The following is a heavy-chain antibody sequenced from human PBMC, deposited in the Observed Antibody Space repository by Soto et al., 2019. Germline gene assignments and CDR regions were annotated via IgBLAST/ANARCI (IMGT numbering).Heavy chain of an antibody. J-gene: IGHJ5*02. CDR2: IYYSGST. CDR3: ARAPSKRLSGNWLHP. V-gene: IGHV4-31*03. D-gene: IGHD3-10*01. Sequence: PSETLSLTCTVSGGSISRGGDYWGWIRQHPGKGLEWIGYIYYSGSTYYNPSLKGRVTISVDTAKNQFSLKLSAVTAAETAVDCSARAPSKRLSGNWLHPWGQGILVTVSS. CDR1: GGSISRGGDY.